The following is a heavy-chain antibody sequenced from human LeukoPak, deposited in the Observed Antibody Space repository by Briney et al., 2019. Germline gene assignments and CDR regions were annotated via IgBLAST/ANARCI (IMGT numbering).Heavy chain of an antibody. J-gene: IGHJ5*01. CDR3: ARLATPSTMAARGRSWFES. D-gene: IGHD6-6*01. V-gene: IGHV4-61*02. CDR1: GGSISSVIYY. CDR2: IYNSGST. Sequence: PSQTLSLTCTVSGGSISSVIYYWSWIPQPAGKGLEWIGRIYNSGSTTYNPSLKSRVTISVDTSKNQFSLKLNSVTAADTAVYYCARLATPSTMAARGRSWFESWGQGTLVTVSS.